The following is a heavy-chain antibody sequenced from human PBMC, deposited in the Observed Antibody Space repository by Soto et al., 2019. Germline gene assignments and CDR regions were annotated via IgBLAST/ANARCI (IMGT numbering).Heavy chain of an antibody. D-gene: IGHD2-2*01. CDR2: IKSKTDGGTT. CDR3: TLDSSTTYYYGMDV. Sequence: KAGGSLRLSCAASGFTFSNAWMSWVRQAPGKGLEWVGRIKSKTDGGTTDYAAPVKGRFTISRDDSKNTLYLQMNSLKTEDTAVYYCTLDSSTTYYYGMDVWGQGTTVTVSS. CDR1: GFTFSNAW. J-gene: IGHJ6*02. V-gene: IGHV3-15*01.